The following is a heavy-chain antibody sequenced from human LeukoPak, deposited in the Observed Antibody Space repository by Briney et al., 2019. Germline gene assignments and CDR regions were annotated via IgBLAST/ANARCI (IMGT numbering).Heavy chain of an antibody. CDR1: GFTFSSYS. CDR3: AREAYYYDSSGYVHDAFDI. J-gene: IGHJ3*02. V-gene: IGHV3-21*01. Sequence: GGSLRLSCAASGFTFSSYSMNWVRQAPGKGLERVSSISSRSSYIYHADSVKGRFTISRDNAKNSLYLQMNSLRAEDTAVYYCAREAYYYDSSGYVHDAFDIWGQGTVVTVSS. D-gene: IGHD3-22*01. CDR2: ISSRSSYI.